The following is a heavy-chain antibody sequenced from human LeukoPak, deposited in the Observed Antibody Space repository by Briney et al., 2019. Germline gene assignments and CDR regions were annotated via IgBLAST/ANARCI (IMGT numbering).Heavy chain of an antibody. CDR3: TFAQQLVLI. CDR1: GGSFSGYY. D-gene: IGHD6-13*01. CDR2: INHSGST. J-gene: IGHJ4*02. V-gene: IGHV4-34*01. Sequence: SETLSLTCAVYGGSFSGYYWSWIRQPPGGGLEWIGEINHSGSTNYNPSLKSRVTISVDTSKNQFSLKLSSVTAADTAVYYCTFAQQLVLIWGQGTLVTVSS.